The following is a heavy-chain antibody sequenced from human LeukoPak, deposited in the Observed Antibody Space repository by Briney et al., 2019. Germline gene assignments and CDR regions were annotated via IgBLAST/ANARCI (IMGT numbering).Heavy chain of an antibody. CDR3: AKDPTSYITMIVVD. D-gene: IGHD3-22*01. J-gene: IGHJ4*02. Sequence: GGSLRLSCAASGFTFSSYAMSGVRQAPGKGLEWVSAISGSGGSTYYADSVKGRFTISRDNSKNALYLQMNSLRAEDTAVYYCAKDPTSYITMIVVDWGQGTLVTVSS. V-gene: IGHV3-23*01. CDR1: GFTFSSYA. CDR2: ISGSGGST.